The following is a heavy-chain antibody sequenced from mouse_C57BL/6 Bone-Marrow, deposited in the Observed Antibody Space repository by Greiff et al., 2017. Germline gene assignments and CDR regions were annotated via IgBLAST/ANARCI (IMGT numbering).Heavy chain of an antibody. Sequence: VQLQQPGAELVKPGASVKMSCKASGFTFTSYWITWVKQRPGQGLEWIGDIYPGSGSTNYNEKFKSKATLTIDTATSTAYMQLISLTSEDTAVYYCESPYYCNYWYFDVWGTGTTVTVSS. CDR1: GFTFTSYW. V-gene: IGHV1-55*01. D-gene: IGHD2-10*01. J-gene: IGHJ1*03. CDR3: ESPYYCNYWYFDV. CDR2: IYPGSGST.